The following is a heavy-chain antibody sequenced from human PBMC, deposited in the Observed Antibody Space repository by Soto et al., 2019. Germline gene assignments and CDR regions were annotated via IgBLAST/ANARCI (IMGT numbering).Heavy chain of an antibody. Sequence: GESLKISCKGSGYSFTSSWIGWVRQMPGKGLEWMWIIHPGDSDTEYSPSFEGRVTISADKSISTAYLQWSSLKASDTAMYYCARHRGPTEKYYYYGMAVWGQGTTVTLSS. CDR3: ARHRGPTEKYYYYGMAV. CDR1: GYSFTSSW. J-gene: IGHJ6*02. CDR2: IHPGDSDT. V-gene: IGHV5-51*01.